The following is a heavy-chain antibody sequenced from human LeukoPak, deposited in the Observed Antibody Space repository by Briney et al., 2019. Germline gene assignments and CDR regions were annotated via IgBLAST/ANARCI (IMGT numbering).Heavy chain of an antibody. J-gene: IGHJ4*01. Sequence: GGSLRLSCAASGFTFSNYAMHWVRQAPGKGLEWVAVISDDGSNKYYGDSVKGRFTISRDNSKNTLYLQMNTLRPDDTAVYYCTRAKRGPFDYWGQGTLVTVSS. CDR1: GFTFSNYA. CDR2: ISDDGSNK. V-gene: IGHV3-30*03. CDR3: TRAKRGPFDY.